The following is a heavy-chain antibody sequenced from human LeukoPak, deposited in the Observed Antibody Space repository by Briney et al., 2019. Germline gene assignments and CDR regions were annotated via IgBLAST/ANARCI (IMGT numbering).Heavy chain of an antibody. D-gene: IGHD6-19*01. CDR2: INHSGST. J-gene: IGHJ4*02. CDR1: GGSFSGYY. V-gene: IGHV4-34*01. Sequence: SETLSLTCAVYGGSFSGYYWSWIRQPPGKGLEWIGEINHSGSTNYNPSLKSRVTISVDTSKNQFSLKLSSVTAADTAVYYCARDPGASGAGHLFDFWGQGTLVTVSS. CDR3: ARDPGASGAGHLFDF.